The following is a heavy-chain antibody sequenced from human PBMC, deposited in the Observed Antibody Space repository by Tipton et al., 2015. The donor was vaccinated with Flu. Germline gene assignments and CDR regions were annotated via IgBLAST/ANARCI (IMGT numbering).Heavy chain of an antibody. D-gene: IGHD3-16*02. CDR3: TRGFIRLCDY. V-gene: IGHV3-48*03. Sequence: AVSGFTFSSYEMNWVRQAPGKGLEWVSHITPSGSTKYYADGVRGRFTISRDNAKNSLYLQMNSLGAEDTAVYYCTRGFIRLCDYWGQEPWSPSPQ. CDR2: ITPSGSTK. J-gene: IGHJ4*01. CDR1: GFTFSSYE.